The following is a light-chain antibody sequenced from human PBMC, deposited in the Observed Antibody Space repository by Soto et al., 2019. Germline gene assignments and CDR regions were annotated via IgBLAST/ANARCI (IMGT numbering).Light chain of an antibody. CDR2: GAS. V-gene: IGKV3-15*01. CDR3: QQYNNWPRT. J-gene: IGKJ1*01. Sequence: EIVMTQSPATLSVSPGERATLSCRASQSVNIHLAWYQQKPGQAPRLLIYGASTRATDIPARFSGSGSGAEFTLTISSLQSEDFAVYYCQQYNNWPRTFGQGTKVDIK. CDR1: QSVNIH.